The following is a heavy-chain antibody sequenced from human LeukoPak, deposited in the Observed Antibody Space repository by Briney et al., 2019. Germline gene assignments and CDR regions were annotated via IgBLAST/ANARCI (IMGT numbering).Heavy chain of an antibody. CDR3: AREDSIYCSSTSCSNFDY. V-gene: IGHV3-21*01. Sequence: GGSLRLSCAASGFTFSSHSMNWVRQAPGKGLEWVSSISGSTSYIYYADSVKGRFTISRDNAKNSLYLQMNSLRAEDTAVYYCAREDSIYCSSTSCSNFDYWGQGTLVTVSS. D-gene: IGHD2-2*01. CDR2: ISGSTSYI. CDR1: GFTFSSHS. J-gene: IGHJ4*02.